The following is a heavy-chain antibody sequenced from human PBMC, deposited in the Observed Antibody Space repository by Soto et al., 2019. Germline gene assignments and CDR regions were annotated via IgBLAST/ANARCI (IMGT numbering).Heavy chain of an antibody. J-gene: IGHJ6*02. CDR2: IIPLFGTT. D-gene: IGHD3-3*01. V-gene: IGHV1-69*05. CDR3: ATGGIPMSTGALNEMDV. CDR1: GGTFSSYI. Sequence: QIQLVQSGAEVKKPGSSVKVSCKASGGTFSSYIFTWMRQAPGQGLEWMGGIIPLFGTTKYAVNFQGRVTLTTDESTSTAYMEVTGLRSEDTAVNYCATGGIPMSTGALNEMDVWGQGTTVIVS.